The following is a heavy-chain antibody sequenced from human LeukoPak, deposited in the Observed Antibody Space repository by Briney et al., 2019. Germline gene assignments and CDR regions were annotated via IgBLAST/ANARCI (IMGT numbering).Heavy chain of an antibody. CDR2: IYYSGST. D-gene: IGHD5-24*01. V-gene: IGHV4-34*01. CDR3: ARHEVATSMNFDY. CDR1: GGSFSGYY. J-gene: IGHJ4*02. Sequence: SETLSLTCAVYGGSFSGYYWSWIRQPPGKGLEWIGSIYYSGSTYYNPSLKSRVTISVDTSKNQFSLKLSSVTAADTAVYYCARHEVATSMNFDYWGQGTLVTVSS.